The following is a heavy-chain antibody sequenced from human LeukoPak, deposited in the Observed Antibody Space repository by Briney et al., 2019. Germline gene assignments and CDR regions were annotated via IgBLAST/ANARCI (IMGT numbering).Heavy chain of an antibody. V-gene: IGHV3-53*01. CDR3: ASRIATAGSVDY. CDR1: GFTVSGNY. J-gene: IGHJ4*02. Sequence: GGSLRLSCAASGFTVSGNYMSWVRQAPGKGLEWVSVIYSSGSTYYADSVEGRFTISRDNSKNTLHLQMNTLRAEDTAAYYCASRIATAGSVDYWGQGTLVTVSS. D-gene: IGHD6-13*01. CDR2: IYSSGST.